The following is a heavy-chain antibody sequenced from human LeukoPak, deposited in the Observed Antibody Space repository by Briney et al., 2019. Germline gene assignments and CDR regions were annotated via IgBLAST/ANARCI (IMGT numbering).Heavy chain of an antibody. CDR3: AKCSGSSCFASGAFDY. D-gene: IGHD2-15*01. V-gene: IGHV3-23*01. Sequence: PGGSLRLSCAASGFTFRSYAMTWVRQAPGKGLEWFSGISGSGDATWYADSVKGRFTISRDNSKNTVNLQMNSLRPEDTAVYYCAKCSGSSCFASGAFDYWGQGTLVTVSS. J-gene: IGHJ4*02. CDR1: GFTFRSYA. CDR2: ISGSGDAT.